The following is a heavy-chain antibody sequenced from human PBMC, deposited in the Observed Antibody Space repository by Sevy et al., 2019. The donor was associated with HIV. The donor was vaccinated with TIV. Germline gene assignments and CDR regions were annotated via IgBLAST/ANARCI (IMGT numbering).Heavy chain of an antibody. Sequence: GGSLRLSCAASVFTFNIYGMQWVRQAPGKGLEWVAFMRKDGINTYYADSVKGRFTISRDNSKNTLYLQMNSLRTEDTALYYCAIETTYYDASGPVPGDIWGQGTMVTVSS. V-gene: IGHV3-30*02. CDR3: AIETTYYDASGPVPGDI. J-gene: IGHJ3*02. CDR2: MRKDGINT. CDR1: VFTFNIYG. D-gene: IGHD3-16*01.